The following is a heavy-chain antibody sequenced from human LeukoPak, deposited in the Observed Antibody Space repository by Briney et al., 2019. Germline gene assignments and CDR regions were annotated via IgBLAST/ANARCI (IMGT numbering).Heavy chain of an antibody. J-gene: IGHJ6*02. D-gene: IGHD4-11*01. CDR3: ARPYSNTYYYYYYGMDV. CDR2: INPSGGST. CDR1: GYTFTSYY. Sequence: ASVKVSCKASGYTFTSYYMHWVRQAPGQGLEWMGIINPSGGSTSYAQKFQGRVTITRDTSTSTVHMELSSLRSEDTAVYYCARPYSNTYYYYYYGMDVWGQGTTVTVSS. V-gene: IGHV1-46*01.